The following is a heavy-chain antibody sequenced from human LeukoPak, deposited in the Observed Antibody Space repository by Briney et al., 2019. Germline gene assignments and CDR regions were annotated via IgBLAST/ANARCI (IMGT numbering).Heavy chain of an antibody. CDR2: MNPNSGDT. CDR3: ARGYSRSTPRWFDP. V-gene: IGHV1-8*01. CDR1: GYTFTSYD. Sequence: ASVKVSCKASGYTFTSYDINWVRQATGQGLEWMGWMNPNSGDTGYAQKFQGRVTMTRNTSISTAYMELSSLRSEDTAVYYCARGYSRSTPRWFDPWGQGTLVTVSS. J-gene: IGHJ5*02. D-gene: IGHD6-13*01.